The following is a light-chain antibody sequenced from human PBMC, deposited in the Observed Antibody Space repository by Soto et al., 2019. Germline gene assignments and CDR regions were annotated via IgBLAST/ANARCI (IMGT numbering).Light chain of an antibody. Sequence: QSALTQPASVSGSPGQSITISCTGTSSDVGAYNYVSWHQQHPGKAPKLMIYGVTNRPSGVSNRFSGSKSGNTASLSISGLQADDEADYYCSSYSTSSTRVFGGGTKLTVL. CDR2: GVT. J-gene: IGLJ3*02. V-gene: IGLV2-14*01. CDR1: SSDVGAYNY. CDR3: SSYSTSSTRV.